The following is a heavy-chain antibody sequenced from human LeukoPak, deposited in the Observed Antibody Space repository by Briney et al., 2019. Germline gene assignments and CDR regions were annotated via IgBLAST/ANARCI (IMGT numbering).Heavy chain of an antibody. D-gene: IGHD6-13*01. CDR1: GFTIDTYG. V-gene: IGHV3-30*02. CDR3: AKDETDSSSWMNWFDP. Sequence: GGSLRLSCAASGFTIDTYGMNWVRQAPGKGLEWVAFIRYDGSNKYYADSVKGRFTISRDNSKNTLYLQMSSLRAEDTAIYYCAKDETDSSSWMNWFDPWGQGTLVTVSS. CDR2: IRYDGSNK. J-gene: IGHJ5*02.